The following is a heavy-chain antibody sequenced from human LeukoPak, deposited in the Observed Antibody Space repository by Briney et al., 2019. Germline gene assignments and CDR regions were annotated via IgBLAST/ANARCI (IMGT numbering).Heavy chain of an antibody. CDR3: AKATGTLGN. CDR1: GFTFSTYA. V-gene: IGHV3-23*01. J-gene: IGHJ4*02. Sequence: GGSLRLSCAASGFTFSTYAMTWVRQAPGKGLEWVSAISGRGDRTYYADSVKGRFTFSRDNSKNTLHLQMNSLTAEDTAMYYCAKATGTLGNWGQGTLVTVSS. D-gene: IGHD1-1*01. CDR2: ISGRGDRT.